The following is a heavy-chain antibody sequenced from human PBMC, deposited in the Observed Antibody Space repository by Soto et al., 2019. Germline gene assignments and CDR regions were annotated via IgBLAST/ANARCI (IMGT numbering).Heavy chain of an antibody. V-gene: IGHV3-33*01. Sequence: QVQLVESGGGVVQPGRSLRLSCVVSGITFRNYGMHWIRQAPGKGLEWVAVIWYDGTNKYYADSVRGRFTISRDNSKNTMYLEMNSLRAEDTAVYYCARVGPEMHKVYATSLDYWGQGTLVTVSS. CDR3: ARVGPEMHKVYATSLDY. J-gene: IGHJ4*02. D-gene: IGHD2-8*01. CDR1: GITFRNYG. CDR2: IWYDGTNK.